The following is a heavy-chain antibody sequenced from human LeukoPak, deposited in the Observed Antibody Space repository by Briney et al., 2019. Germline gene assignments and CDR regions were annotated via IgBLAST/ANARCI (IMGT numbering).Heavy chain of an antibody. CDR3: ARGGFYCGGDCYVDD. CDR2: INHSGGT. J-gene: IGHJ4*02. D-gene: IGHD2-21*02. CDR1: GGSFSPYY. Sequence: SETLSLTCALYGGSFSPYYWSWIRQPPGKGLEWIGEINHSGGTNYNTSLKSRVPISVDTSKNKFSLRLSSVTAADTAVYYCARGGFYCGGDCYVDDWGQGTLVTVSS. V-gene: IGHV4-34*01.